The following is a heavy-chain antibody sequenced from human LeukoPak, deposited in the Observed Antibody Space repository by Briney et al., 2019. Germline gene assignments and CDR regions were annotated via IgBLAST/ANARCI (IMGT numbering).Heavy chain of an antibody. V-gene: IGHV3-30*18. Sequence: GGSLRLSCAASGFTFSSYGMHWVRQAPGKGLEWVAVISYDGSNKYYADSVKGRFTISRDNSKNTLYLQMNSLRAEDTAVYYCAKVSNDTPYYFEYWGQGTLVTVSS. CDR3: AKVSNDTPYYFEY. CDR1: GFTFSSYG. CDR2: ISYDGSNK. J-gene: IGHJ4*02.